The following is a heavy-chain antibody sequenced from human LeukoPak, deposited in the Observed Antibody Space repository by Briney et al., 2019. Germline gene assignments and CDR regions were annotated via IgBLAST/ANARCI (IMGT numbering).Heavy chain of an antibody. D-gene: IGHD6-19*01. V-gene: IGHV3-7*01. J-gene: IGHJ6*03. Sequence: GGSLRLSCAASGFTFSSYWMSWVGQAPGKGLEWVANIKQDGSEKYYVDSVKGRFTISRDNAKNSLYLQMNSLRAEDTAVYYCAGSGWYYYYYYYYMDVWGKGTTVTVSS. CDR1: GFTFSSYW. CDR2: IKQDGSEK. CDR3: AGSGWYYYYYYYYMDV.